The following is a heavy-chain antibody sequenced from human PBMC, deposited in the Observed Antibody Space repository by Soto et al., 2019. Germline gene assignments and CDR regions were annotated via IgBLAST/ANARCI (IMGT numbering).Heavy chain of an antibody. CDR1: GYTFSSYV. Sequence: SSVKVCCKASGYTFSSYVMHWVRQAPGQGLEWMGIINPNDGSTSYAQKFQGRVTMTRDTSTSTVYMELSSLRSEDTAVYYCAREITVTVDQVLDAFDIWGQGIM. D-gene: IGHD2-2*01. CDR3: AREITVTVDQVLDAFDI. J-gene: IGHJ3*02. CDR2: INPNDGST. V-gene: IGHV1-46*03.